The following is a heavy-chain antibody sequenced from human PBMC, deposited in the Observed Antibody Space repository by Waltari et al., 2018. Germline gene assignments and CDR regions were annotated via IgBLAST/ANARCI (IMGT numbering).Heavy chain of an antibody. CDR3: ARLVWFGAWIDN. V-gene: IGHV4-39*01. CDR1: GDSIKTDPYY. CDR2: IHSSGTT. Sequence: QVQLQESGPGMLRPSETLSLTCTGPGDSIKTDPYYWGWIRQSPGKGLECLGTIHSSGTTYVPASLEPRVTISVDTFNNRFSLNLRSATAADTAVYFCARLVWFGAWIDNWGQGSLVTVSS. D-gene: IGHD3-10*01. J-gene: IGHJ4*02.